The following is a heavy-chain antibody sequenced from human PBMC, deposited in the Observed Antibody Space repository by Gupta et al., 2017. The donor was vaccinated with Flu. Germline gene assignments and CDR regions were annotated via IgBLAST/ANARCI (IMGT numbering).Heavy chain of an antibody. Sequence: QVQLVQSGAEVKKPGASVKVSCTASGYTFTSYGISWVRQAPGQGLEWMGWISAYNGNTNYAQKLQGRVTMTTDTSTSTAYMELRSLRSDDTAVYYCARDQHIVVVTVPFDYWGQGTLVTVSS. V-gene: IGHV1-18*01. D-gene: IGHD2-21*02. CDR2: ISAYNGNT. CDR3: ARDQHIVVVTVPFDY. J-gene: IGHJ4*02. CDR1: GYTFTSYG.